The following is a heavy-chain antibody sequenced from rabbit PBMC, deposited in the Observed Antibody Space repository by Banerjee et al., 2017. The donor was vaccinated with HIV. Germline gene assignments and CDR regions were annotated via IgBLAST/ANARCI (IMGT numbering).Heavy chain of an antibody. J-gene: IGHJ6*02. CDR1: GFSFSNGYY. V-gene: IGHV1S45*01. CDR2: INIGTTDT. D-gene: IGHD4-1*01. Sequence: QEQLVESGGGLVQPEGSLTLTCTASGFSFSNGYYMCWVRQAPGKGLEWIGCINIGTTDTYYASWAKGRFTISKTSSTTVTLQMTTLTAADTATYFCARQGSDVGWAMDPWGPGTLVTVS. CDR3: ARQGSDVGWAMDP.